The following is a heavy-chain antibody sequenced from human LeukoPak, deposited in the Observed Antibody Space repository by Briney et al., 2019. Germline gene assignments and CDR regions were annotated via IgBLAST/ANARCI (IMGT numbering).Heavy chain of an antibody. Sequence: APVKVSCKASGYTFTSYEINWVRQATGQGLEWMGYMNPNSGKTEYAQKFQGRVTMTADTSISTAYMELSSLTSEDTAVYYCARELRRDAYWGQGTLVTVSS. CDR1: GYTFTSYE. D-gene: IGHD5-24*01. V-gene: IGHV1-8*01. CDR2: MNPNSGKT. CDR3: ARELRRDAY. J-gene: IGHJ4*02.